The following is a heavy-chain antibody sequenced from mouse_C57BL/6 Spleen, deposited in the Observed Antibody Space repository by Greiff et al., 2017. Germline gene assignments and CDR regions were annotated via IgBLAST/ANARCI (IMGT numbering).Heavy chain of an antibody. Sequence: VQLQQSGPELVKPGASVKISCKASGYTFTDYYMNWVKQSPGKSLEWIGDINPSTGGTSYHQKFKGKATLPVDTSSSPASMELRSLTSEDSAVYNCASYDGMAYWGRGTLVTVSA. V-gene: IGHV1-26*01. CDR3: ASYDGMAY. D-gene: IGHD2-12*01. CDR1: GYTFTDYY. J-gene: IGHJ3*01. CDR2: INPSTGGT.